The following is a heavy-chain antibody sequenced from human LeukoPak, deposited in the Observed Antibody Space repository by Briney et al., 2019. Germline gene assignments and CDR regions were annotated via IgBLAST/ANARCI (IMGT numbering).Heavy chain of an antibody. V-gene: IGHV3-23*01. Sequence: GGSLRLSCAASGFTVSSNYMRWVRQAPGKGLEWVSAISGSGGSTYYADSVKGRFTISRDNSKNTLYLQMNSLRAEDTAVYYCAKDGGSYPYYFDYWGQGTLVTVSS. CDR2: ISGSGGST. CDR3: AKDGGSYPYYFDY. D-gene: IGHD1-26*01. J-gene: IGHJ4*02. CDR1: GFTVSSNY.